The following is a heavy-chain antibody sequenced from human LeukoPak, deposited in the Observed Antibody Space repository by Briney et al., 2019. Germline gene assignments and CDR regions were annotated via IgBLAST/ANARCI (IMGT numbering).Heavy chain of an antibody. D-gene: IGHD3-22*01. J-gene: IGHJ4*02. V-gene: IGHV4-59*08. Sequence: PSQTLSLTCTVSGGSISSYYWSWIRQPPGKGLEWIGYIYYSGSTNYNPSLKSRVTISVDTSKNQFSLKLSSVTAADTAVYYCASLKGGYDSSGYYTGYVDYWGQGTLVTVSS. CDR1: GGSISSYY. CDR2: IYYSGST. CDR3: ASLKGGYDSSGYYTGYVDY.